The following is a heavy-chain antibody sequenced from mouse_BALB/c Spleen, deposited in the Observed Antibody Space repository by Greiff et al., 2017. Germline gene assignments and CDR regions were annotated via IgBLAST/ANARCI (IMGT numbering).Heavy chain of an antibody. J-gene: IGHJ1*01. CDR1: GYSFTGYF. CDR3: ARGYDWYFDV. Sequence: EVQLQQSGPELVKPGASVKISCKASGYSFTGYFMNWVMQSHGKSLEWIGRINPYNGDTFYNQKFKGKATLTVDKSSSTAHMELRSLASEDSAVYYCARGYDWYFDVWGAGGTVTVSS. D-gene: IGHD2-14*01. CDR2: INPYNGDT. V-gene: IGHV1-20*02.